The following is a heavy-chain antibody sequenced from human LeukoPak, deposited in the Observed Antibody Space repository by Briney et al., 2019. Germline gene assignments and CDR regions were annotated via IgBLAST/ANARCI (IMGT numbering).Heavy chain of an antibody. CDR1: GGTFSSYA. CDR2: IIPILGIA. Sequence: SVKVSCKASGGTFSSYAISWVRQAPGQGLEWMRRIIPILGIANYAQKFQGRVTMTRDTSTSTVYMELSSLRSEDTAVYYCARGGLQSTFFDYWGQGTLVTVSS. CDR3: ARGGLQSTFFDY. D-gene: IGHD4-4*01. J-gene: IGHJ4*02. V-gene: IGHV1-69*04.